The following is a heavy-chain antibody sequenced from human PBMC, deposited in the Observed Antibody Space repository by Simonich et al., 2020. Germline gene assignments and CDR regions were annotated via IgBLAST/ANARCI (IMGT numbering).Heavy chain of an antibody. Sequence: QVQLVQSGAEVKKPGASVKVSCKASGYTFTGYYMHWVRQAPGQGLVGMGWINPNSGGTNYAQKVQGRVTMTRDTSISTAYMELSRLRSDDTAVYYCARVRFEAFDIWGQGTMVTVSS. CDR2: INPNSGGT. CDR3: ARVRFEAFDI. CDR1: GYTFTGYY. J-gene: IGHJ3*02. V-gene: IGHV1-2*02.